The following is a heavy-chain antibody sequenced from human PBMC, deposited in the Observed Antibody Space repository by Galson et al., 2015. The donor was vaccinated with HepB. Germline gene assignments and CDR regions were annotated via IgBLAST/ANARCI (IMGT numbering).Heavy chain of an antibody. CDR2: ISYDGSNK. J-gene: IGHJ4*02. CDR3: ARDGRDFDY. V-gene: IGHV3-30-3*01. Sequence: SLRLSCAASGFTFSSYAMHWVRQAPGKGLEWVAVISYDGSNKCYAVSVKGRFTISRDNSKNTLYLQMNSPRAEDTAVYYCARDGRDFDYWGQGTLVTVSS. D-gene: IGHD1-26*01. CDR1: GFTFSSYA.